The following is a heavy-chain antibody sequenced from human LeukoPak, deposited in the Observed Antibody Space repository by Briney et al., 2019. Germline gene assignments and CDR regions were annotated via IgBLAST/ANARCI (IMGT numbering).Heavy chain of an antibody. J-gene: IGHJ5*02. CDR3: ARELSYDSSGYYANWFDP. CDR1: GFTFSDYY. Sequence: GGSLRLSCAASGFTFSDYYMSWIRQAPGKGLEWVSYISSSGSTIYYAGSVKGRFTISRDNAKNSLYLQMNSLRAEDTAVYYCARELSYDSSGYYANWFDPWGQGTLVTVSS. D-gene: IGHD3-22*01. CDR2: ISSSGSTI. V-gene: IGHV3-11*01.